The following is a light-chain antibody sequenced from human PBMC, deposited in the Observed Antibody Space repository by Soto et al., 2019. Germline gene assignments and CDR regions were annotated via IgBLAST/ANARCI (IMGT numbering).Light chain of an antibody. Sequence: DIVMTQSPLSLPVTPGEPASISCRSSQSLLHSNGYNYLDWYLQKPGQSPQLLTYLGSNRASGVPDGFCGSGSGRDFTLKISRLEAEDVGVYYCMQALQTPWTFGQGTKVEIK. V-gene: IGKV2-28*01. CDR2: LGS. CDR1: QSLLHSNGYNY. J-gene: IGKJ1*01. CDR3: MQALQTPWT.